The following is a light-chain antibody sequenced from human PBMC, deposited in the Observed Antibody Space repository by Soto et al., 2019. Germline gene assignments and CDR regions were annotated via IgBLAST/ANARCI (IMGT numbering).Light chain of an antibody. CDR1: QGISNY. CDR3: HKYNHAPT. V-gene: IGKV1-27*01. CDR2: AAS. J-gene: IGKJ4*01. Sequence: DIQMTQSPSSLSASVGDRVTITCRASQGISNYLAWYQQKPGKVPELLIYAASTLQSGVPSRFSGSGSGTEFSLTISGLQAEDVATYYWHKYNHAPTFGGGTKVEIK.